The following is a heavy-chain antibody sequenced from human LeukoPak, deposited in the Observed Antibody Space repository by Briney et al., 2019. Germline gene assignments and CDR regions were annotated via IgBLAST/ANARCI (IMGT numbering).Heavy chain of an antibody. Sequence: GESLKISCKGSGYSFRNYWIARVRQLPGKGLEWMGIIYPGDSDTRYTPSFQGQVTISADKSISTAYLQWASLKASDTAMYYCARRSLSGTFYYMDVWGKGTTVTVS. CDR2: IYPGDSDT. CDR1: GYSFRNYW. D-gene: IGHD3-16*01. J-gene: IGHJ6*03. V-gene: IGHV5-51*01. CDR3: ARRSLSGTFYYMDV.